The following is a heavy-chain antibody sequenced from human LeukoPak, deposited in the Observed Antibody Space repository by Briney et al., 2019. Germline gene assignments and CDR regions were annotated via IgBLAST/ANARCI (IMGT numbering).Heavy chain of an antibody. Sequence: ASVKVSCKASGYTFTSYYIHWVRQAPGQGLEWMGIINPSGGSASYAQKFHGRVTMTRDTSTTTVYMELSSLRSEDAAVYFCARDQIDSGSYYYFDYWGQGTLVTVSS. V-gene: IGHV1-46*01. CDR2: INPSGGSA. CDR1: GYTFTSYY. J-gene: IGHJ4*02. D-gene: IGHD1-26*01. CDR3: ARDQIDSGSYYYFDY.